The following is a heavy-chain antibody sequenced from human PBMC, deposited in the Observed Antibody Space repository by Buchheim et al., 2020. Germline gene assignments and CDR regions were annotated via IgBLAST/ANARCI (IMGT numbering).Heavy chain of an antibody. J-gene: IGHJ4*02. V-gene: IGHV3-23*01. CDR3: AKGDSGPRPYYFDF. D-gene: IGHD6-19*01. CDR1: GFTFRNYA. CDR2: IRDSGGDT. Sequence: VQLLESGGGLVQPGGSLRLSCAASGFTFRNYAMSWVRQAPGKGPEWFSAIRDSGGDTYLADSVKGRSTISRDNSMNTLYLQMNSLRAEDTAVYYCAKGDSGPRPYYFDFWGQGTL.